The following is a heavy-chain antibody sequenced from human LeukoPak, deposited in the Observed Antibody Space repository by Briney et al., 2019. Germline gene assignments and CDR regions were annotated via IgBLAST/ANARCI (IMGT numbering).Heavy chain of an antibody. CDR3: ARDPLMPIWFGEFHHDAFDI. CDR1: GFTFSSYA. J-gene: IGHJ3*02. Sequence: GGSLRLSCAASGFTFSSYAMHWVRQAPGKGLEWVAVISYDGSNKYYADSVKGRFTISRDNSKNTLYLQMNSLRAEDTAVYYCARDPLMPIWFGEFHHDAFDIWGQGTMVTVSS. CDR2: ISYDGSNK. V-gene: IGHV3-30-3*01. D-gene: IGHD3-10*01.